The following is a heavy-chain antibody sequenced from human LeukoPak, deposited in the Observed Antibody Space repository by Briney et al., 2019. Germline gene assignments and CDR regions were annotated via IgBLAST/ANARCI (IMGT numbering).Heavy chain of an antibody. CDR2: ISAYNGNT. Sequence: GASVKVSCKASGYTFTSYGISWVRQAPGQGLEWMGWISAYNGNTNYAQKLQGRVTMTTDTSTSTAYMELRSLRSDDTAVYYCARVTMVRGEESPDWFDPWGQGTLVTVSP. V-gene: IGHV1-18*01. J-gene: IGHJ5*02. CDR3: ARVTMVRGEESPDWFDP. CDR1: GYTFTSYG. D-gene: IGHD3-10*01.